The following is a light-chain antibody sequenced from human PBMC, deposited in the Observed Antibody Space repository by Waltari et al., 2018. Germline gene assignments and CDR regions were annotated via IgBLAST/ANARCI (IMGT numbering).Light chain of an antibody. CDR2: VNSDGSH. Sequence: QLILMQSPPASASLGASVKLTGTLSSGHSNYPIARHQQQPEKGPRYLMTVNSDGSHTKGDGIPDRFSGSSSGAERYLTISSLQSEDETDYYCQTGGFGIWVFGGGTKLTVL. CDR1: SGHSNYP. V-gene: IGLV4-69*01. J-gene: IGLJ3*02. CDR3: QTGGFGIWV.